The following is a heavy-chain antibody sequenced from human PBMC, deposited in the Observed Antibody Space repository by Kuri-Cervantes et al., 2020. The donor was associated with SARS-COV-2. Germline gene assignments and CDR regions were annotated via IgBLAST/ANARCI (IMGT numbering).Heavy chain of an antibody. CDR2: FYYRGST. CDR1: GGSISSGGYS. V-gene: IGHV4-30-2*03. CDR3: ARHTRGYSYGYPEFDY. Sequence: SQTLSLTCAVSGGSISSGGYSWSWIRQPPGKGLEWIGSFYYRGSTYYNPSLTSRVTISVDTSKNQFSLRLSSVTAADTAVYYCARHTRGYSYGYPEFDYWGQGTLVTVSS. D-gene: IGHD5-18*01. J-gene: IGHJ4*02.